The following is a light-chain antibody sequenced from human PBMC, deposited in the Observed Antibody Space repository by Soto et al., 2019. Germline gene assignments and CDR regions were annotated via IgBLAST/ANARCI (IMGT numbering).Light chain of an antibody. CDR3: QQLNSYPPFT. CDR1: QGISSY. CDR2: AAS. V-gene: IGKV1-9*01. Sequence: IQFTQSPSSLSASVGDRVTITCRASQGISSYLAWYQQKPGKAPKLLIYAASTLQSGVPSRFSGSGSGTDFTLTISSLXPEDFATYYCQQLNSYPPFTFGPGTKVDIK. J-gene: IGKJ3*01.